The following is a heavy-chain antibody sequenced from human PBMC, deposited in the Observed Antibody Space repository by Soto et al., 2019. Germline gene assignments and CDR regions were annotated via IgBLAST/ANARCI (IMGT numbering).Heavy chain of an antibody. J-gene: IGHJ4*02. Sequence: QVQLVQSGAEVKKPGASVKVSCKASGYTFTSCDINWVRQATGQGLEWMGWMNPNSGNTGYAQKFQGRVTMTRTTSRSPAYMELSSLRSEDTAVYYCARGPRQYSAIKNAFDYWGQGTLDTVSS. CDR1: GYTFTSCD. CDR2: MNPNSGNT. D-gene: IGHD4-4*01. CDR3: ARGPRQYSAIKNAFDY. V-gene: IGHV1-8*01.